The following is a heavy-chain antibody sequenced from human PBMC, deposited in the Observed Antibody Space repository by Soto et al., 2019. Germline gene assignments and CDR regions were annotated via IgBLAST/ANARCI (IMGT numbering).Heavy chain of an antibody. V-gene: IGHV3-33*01. CDR1: GFTFSSYG. J-gene: IGHJ4*02. D-gene: IGHD6-19*01. CDR3: ARDLGSIAVAATVDY. Sequence: QVQLVESGGGVVQPGRSLRLSCAASGFTFSSYGMHWVRQAPGKGLEWVAVIWYDGSNKYYADSVKGRFTISRDNSKNTLYLQMNSLRAEDTAVYYCARDLGSIAVAATVDYWGQGTLVTVSS. CDR2: IWYDGSNK.